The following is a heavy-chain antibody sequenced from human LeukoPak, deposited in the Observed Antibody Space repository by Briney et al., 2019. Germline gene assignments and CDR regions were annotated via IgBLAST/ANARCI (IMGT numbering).Heavy chain of an antibody. CDR1: GFIFSNYD. D-gene: IGHD3-16*01. V-gene: IGHV3-23*01. CDR2: IRSTGAGGNT. CDR3: TRNGGGLGY. Sequence: PGGSLRLSCAASGFIFSNYDMIWVRQAPGKGLEWVSSIRSTGAGGNTYSADSVKGRFTTSRDDSKSTLFLQMDSLTAEDTAVYYCTRNGGGLGYWGQGALVTVSS. J-gene: IGHJ4*02.